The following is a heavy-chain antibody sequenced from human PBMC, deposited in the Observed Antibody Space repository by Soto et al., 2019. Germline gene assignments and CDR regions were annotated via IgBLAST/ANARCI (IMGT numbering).Heavy chain of an antibody. CDR2: ISSSSSYI. CDR3: ARTTTVTTELDY. J-gene: IGHJ4*02. CDR1: GFTFSSYS. D-gene: IGHD4-17*01. Sequence: EVQLVESGGGLVKPGGSLRLSCAASGFTFSSYSMNWVRQAPGKGLEWVSSISSSSSYIYYADSVKGRFTISRDNAKNSLYLQMTSLRAEDTAVYYCARTTTVTTELDYWGQGTLVTVSS. V-gene: IGHV3-21*01.